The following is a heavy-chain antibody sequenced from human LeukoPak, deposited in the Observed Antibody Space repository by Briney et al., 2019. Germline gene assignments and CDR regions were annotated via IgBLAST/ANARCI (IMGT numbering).Heavy chain of an antibody. CDR2: IYYSGSI. Sequence: SETLSLTCTVSGGSISSSSYYWGWIRQPPGKGLEWIGSIYYSGSIYYNPSLKSRVTISVDTSKNQLSLKLRSVTAADTAVYYCARLNGGVIVIGYYFDYWGQGTLVTVSS. CDR3: ARLNGGVIVIGYYFDY. V-gene: IGHV4-39*07. CDR1: GGSISSSSYY. D-gene: IGHD3-16*02. J-gene: IGHJ4*02.